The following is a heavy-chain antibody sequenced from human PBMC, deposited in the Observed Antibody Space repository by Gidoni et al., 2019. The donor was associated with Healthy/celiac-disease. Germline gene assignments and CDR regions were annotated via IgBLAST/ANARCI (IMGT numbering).Heavy chain of an antibody. Sequence: QVQLQQWGAGLLKPSEPLSLTCAVYGGSFSGYYWSWIRQPPGKGLEWIGEINHSGSTNYNPSLKSRVTISVDTSKNQFSLKLSSVTAADTAVYYCASNRYCTNGVCPKTADYWGQGTLVTVSS. CDR3: ASNRYCTNGVCPKTADY. CDR1: GGSFSGYY. J-gene: IGHJ4*02. V-gene: IGHV4-34*01. CDR2: INHSGST. D-gene: IGHD2-8*01.